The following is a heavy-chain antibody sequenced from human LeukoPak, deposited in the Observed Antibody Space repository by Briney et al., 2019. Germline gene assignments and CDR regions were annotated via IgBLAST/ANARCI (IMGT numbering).Heavy chain of an antibody. Sequence: GETLTLTCAASGGTFSSYAMSWVRQAPGKGLEWVSAISGSGSSTYYADFRKGVFTISRDNSKNTLYLQMNGTRAEDTAVYYCAIHNAFGNWGQGTLVTVSS. J-gene: IGHJ4*02. CDR1: GGTFSSYA. CDR2: ISGSGSST. V-gene: IGHV3-23*01. D-gene: IGHD3-16*01. CDR3: AIHNAFGN.